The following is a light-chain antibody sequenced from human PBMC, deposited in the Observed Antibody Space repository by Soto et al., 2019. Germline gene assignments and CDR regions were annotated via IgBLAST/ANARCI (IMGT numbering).Light chain of an antibody. CDR2: AAS. J-gene: IGKJ4*01. V-gene: IGKV1-39*01. Sequence: DIHMTPSPSSLSASVGDRVTITCRASQSISSYLNWYQQKPGKAPKLLIYAASSLQSGVPSRFSGSGSGTDFTLTISRLEPEDFAVYYCQQYGSSPPLTFGGGTKVDIK. CDR3: QQYGSSPPLT. CDR1: QSISSY.